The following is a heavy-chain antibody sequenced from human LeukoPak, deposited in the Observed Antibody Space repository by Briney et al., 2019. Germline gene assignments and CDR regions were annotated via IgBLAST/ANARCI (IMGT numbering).Heavy chain of an antibody. V-gene: IGHV4-61*02. Sequence: SVTLSLTCTVSGLSISSGSYYWSWIPQPAGKGLDWIGRIYTSESTNYNPSLKSRVTTSVDMSKNQFSLKLSSVTAADTAVYYCAREPHQDFDFWSDDYWGQGTLVTVSS. CDR2: IYTSEST. D-gene: IGHD3-3*01. CDR3: AREPHQDFDFWSDDY. J-gene: IGHJ4*02. CDR1: GLSISSGSYY.